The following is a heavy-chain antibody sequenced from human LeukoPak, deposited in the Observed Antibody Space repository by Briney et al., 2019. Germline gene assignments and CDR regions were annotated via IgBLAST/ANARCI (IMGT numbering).Heavy chain of an antibody. J-gene: IGHJ4*02. V-gene: IGHV4-61*02. Sequence: SETLSLTCTVSGGSISSGSYYWSWIRQPAGKGLEWIGRIYTSGSTNYNPSLKSRVTISVDTSKNQFSLKLSSVTAADTALYYCARDELYYYDSSGYYLHYWGQGTLVTVSS. CDR3: ARDELYYYDSSGYYLHY. CDR1: GGSISSGSYY. D-gene: IGHD3-22*01. CDR2: IYTSGST.